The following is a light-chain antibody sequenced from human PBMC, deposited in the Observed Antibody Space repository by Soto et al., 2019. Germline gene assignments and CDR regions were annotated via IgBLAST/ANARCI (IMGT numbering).Light chain of an antibody. CDR2: GAS. J-gene: IGKJ2*03. CDR3: QHYNNWPPYS. Sequence: ETVMTQAPDTLSVSPGESAALSCRASQDVSTNLALFHQKPGQTPRLVLYGASKRATGIPARFSGSGSGRHFTLTISSLQSEDFGVYYCQHYNNWPPYSFGQGTKVDIK. CDR1: QDVSTN. V-gene: IGKV3-15*01.